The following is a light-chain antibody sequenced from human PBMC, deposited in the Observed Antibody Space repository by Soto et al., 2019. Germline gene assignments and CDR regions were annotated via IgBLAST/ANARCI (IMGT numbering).Light chain of an antibody. V-gene: IGLV1-40*01. J-gene: IGLJ1*01. CDR1: SSNIGAGYD. CDR3: QSCDSSLSGSGV. CDR2: GNR. Sequence: QSALTQPRSVSGAPGQRVTISCTGTSSNIGAGYDVHWYQQFPGTAPKLLIYGNRNRPSGVPDRFSGSKSGTSASLAITGLQAEDEATYYCQSCDSSLSGSGVFGTGTKLTVL.